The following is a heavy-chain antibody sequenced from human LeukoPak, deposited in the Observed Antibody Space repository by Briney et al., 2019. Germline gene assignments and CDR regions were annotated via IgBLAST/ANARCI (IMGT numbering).Heavy chain of an antibody. D-gene: IGHD5-18*01. J-gene: IGHJ4*02. V-gene: IGHV1-24*01. Sequence: LRASVKVSCKVSGYTLTELSMHWVRQAPGKGLEWMGGFDPEDGETIYAQKFQGRVTMTEDTSTDTAYMELSSLRSEDTDVYYCATPREGTAPPIFDYWGQGTLVTVSS. CDR2: FDPEDGET. CDR3: ATPREGTAPPIFDY. CDR1: GYTLTELS.